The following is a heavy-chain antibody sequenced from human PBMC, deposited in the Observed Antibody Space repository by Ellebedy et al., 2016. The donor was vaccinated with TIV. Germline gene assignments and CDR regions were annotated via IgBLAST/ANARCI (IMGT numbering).Heavy chain of an antibody. J-gene: IGHJ5*02. CDR1: GYTFTTYD. Sequence: AASVKVSCKASGYTFTTYDINWVRQATGQGLEYLGWMNPNSGETDYEQEFLGRVTMTRNTSTSTAYLELSSLRSEDTAEYWCARGTGRFDPWGQGTLVTVSS. V-gene: IGHV1-8*01. CDR3: ARGTGRFDP. CDR2: MNPNSGET.